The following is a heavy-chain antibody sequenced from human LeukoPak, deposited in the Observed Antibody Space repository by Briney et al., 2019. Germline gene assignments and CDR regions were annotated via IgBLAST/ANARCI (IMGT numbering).Heavy chain of an antibody. D-gene: IGHD6-6*01. J-gene: IGHJ4*02. V-gene: IGHV1-2*02. CDR2: INPNSGGT. CDR3: ARMYSSSSTHFDY. CDR1: GYTFTDYY. Sequence: ASVKVSCKASGYTFTDYYMHWVRQAPGQGLEWMGWINPNSGGTNYAQKFQGRVTMTRDTSISTAYMELSRLRSDDTAVYYCARMYSSSSTHFDYWGQGTLVTVSS.